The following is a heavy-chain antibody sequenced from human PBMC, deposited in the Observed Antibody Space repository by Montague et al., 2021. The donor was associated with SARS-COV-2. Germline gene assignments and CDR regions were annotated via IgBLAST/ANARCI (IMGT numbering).Heavy chain of an antibody. V-gene: IGHV3-21*01. CDR3: ARARGIGNYYYGMDV. CDR2: MSSSSSYI. CDR1: GFTFSSYS. J-gene: IGHJ6*02. D-gene: IGHD2-21*01. Sequence: SLRLSCAASGFTFSSYSMNWVRQAPGKGLEWVSSMSSSSSYIYYTDSVKGRFTISRDNAKNSLYLQMNSLRAEDTAVYYCARARGIGNYYYGMDVWGQGTTLTVSS.